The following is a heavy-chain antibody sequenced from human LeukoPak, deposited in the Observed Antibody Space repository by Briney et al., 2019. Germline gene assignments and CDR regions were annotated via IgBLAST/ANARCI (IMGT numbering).Heavy chain of an antibody. CDR1: GFTFSSND. V-gene: IGHV3-11*01. Sequence: GGSLRLSCAAAGFTFSSNDVSWVRQAPGKGLEWLSYINIGGTNTHYADSVKGRFTISRDNAKKSLYLEMNNLRAEDTAVYYCATDGAGFDTWGQGVLVTVSS. J-gene: IGHJ5*02. CDR3: ATDGAGFDT. CDR2: INIGGTNT.